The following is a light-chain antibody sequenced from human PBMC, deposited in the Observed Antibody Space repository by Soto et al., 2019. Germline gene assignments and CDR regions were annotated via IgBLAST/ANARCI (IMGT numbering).Light chain of an antibody. CDR2: LGS. CDR3: MQALQTPGGT. Sequence: DIVMTQSPLSLPVTPGEPASISCRSSQSLLHSNGYNYLDWYLQKPGQSPQLLIYLGSNRASGVTDRFSGSGSGTDFTLKISRVEAEDVGVYYCMQALQTPGGTFGPGTKVDIK. J-gene: IGKJ3*01. V-gene: IGKV2-28*01. CDR1: QSLLHSNGYNY.